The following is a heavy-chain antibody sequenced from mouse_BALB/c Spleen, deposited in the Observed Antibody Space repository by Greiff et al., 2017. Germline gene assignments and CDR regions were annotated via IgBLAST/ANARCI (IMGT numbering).Heavy chain of an antibody. J-gene: IGHJ2*01. CDR1: GDSITSCY. V-gene: IGHV3-8*02. CDR3: ARYPLLLRGYFDY. CDR2: ISYSGST. Sequence: EVQLQESGPSLVKPSQTLSLTCSVTGDSITSCYWNWIRKFPGNKLEYMGYISYSGSTYYNPSLKSRISITRDTSKNQYYLQLNSVTTEDTATYYCARYPLLLRGYFDYWGQGTTLTVSS. D-gene: IGHD1-1*01.